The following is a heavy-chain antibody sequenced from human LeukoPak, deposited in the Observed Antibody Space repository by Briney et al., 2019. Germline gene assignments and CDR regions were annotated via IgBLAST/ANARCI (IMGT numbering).Heavy chain of an antibody. V-gene: IGHV4-59*08. CDR2: IHYSGTT. D-gene: IGHD6-19*01. CDR3: ARHRQWLGTFDY. Sequence: SETLSLTCTVSGGSISGYYWSWIRQPPGNGLEWIAYIHYSGTTTYSPSLKSRVTISVDTSKNQFSLKLNSVTAADTAVSYCARHRQWLGTFDYWGQGTLVTVSS. J-gene: IGHJ4*02. CDR1: GGSISGYY.